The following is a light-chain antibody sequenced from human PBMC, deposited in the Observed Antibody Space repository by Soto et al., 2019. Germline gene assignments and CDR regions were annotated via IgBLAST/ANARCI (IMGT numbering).Light chain of an antibody. J-gene: IGKJ4*01. Sequence: ETVLTQSPATLSLSPGERATLSCRASQSVSSYLAWYQQKPGQAPRLLIYDASNRATGVPARFSGSGSGTDFTLTISRLEPEDFAVYYCQQRSTWPLTFGGGTKVEIK. CDR2: DAS. CDR1: QSVSSY. V-gene: IGKV3-11*01. CDR3: QQRSTWPLT.